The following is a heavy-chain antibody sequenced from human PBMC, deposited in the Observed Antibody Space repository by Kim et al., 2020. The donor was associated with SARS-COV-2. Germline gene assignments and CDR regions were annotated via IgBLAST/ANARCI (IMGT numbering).Heavy chain of an antibody. CDR1: GFTFSSYA. D-gene: IGHD2-2*02. V-gene: IGHV3-23*01. CDR3: AKAGVIVVVPAAIFD. J-gene: IGHJ4*02. Sequence: GGSLRLSCAASGFTFSSYAMSWVRQAPGKGLEWVSAISGSGGSTYYADSVKGRFTISRDNSKNTLYLQMNSLRAEDTAVYYCAKAGVIVVVPAAIFDWGQGTLVSVSS. CDR2: ISGSGGST.